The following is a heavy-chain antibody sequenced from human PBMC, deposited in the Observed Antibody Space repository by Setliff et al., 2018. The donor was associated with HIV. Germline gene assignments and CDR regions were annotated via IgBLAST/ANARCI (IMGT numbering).Heavy chain of an antibody. CDR2: IYGDGSDP. Sequence: GESLKISCKGFGYKFTDYWVGWVRQMPGEGLEWMGVIYGDGSDPRYSPSFQGQVTISVDKSINTAYLRWISLKASDTALYYCARPQYHQSSDAFDIWGQGTMVTV. CDR1: GYKFTDYW. CDR3: ARPQYHQSSDAFDI. V-gene: IGHV5-51*01. J-gene: IGHJ3*02.